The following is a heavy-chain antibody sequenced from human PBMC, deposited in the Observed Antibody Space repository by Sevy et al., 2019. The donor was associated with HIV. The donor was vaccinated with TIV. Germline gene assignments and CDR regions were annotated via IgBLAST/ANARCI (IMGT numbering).Heavy chain of an antibody. Sequence: SEILSLTCTVSGGSISSYYWSWIRQPPGKGLEWIGYIYYSGSTNYNPSFKSRVTISVDTSKNQFSLKLSSVTAADTAVYYCARDFRSSSGWSLFDYWGQGTLVTVSS. CDR2: IYYSGST. J-gene: IGHJ4*02. CDR1: GGSISSYY. V-gene: IGHV4-59*01. D-gene: IGHD6-19*01. CDR3: ARDFRSSSGWSLFDY.